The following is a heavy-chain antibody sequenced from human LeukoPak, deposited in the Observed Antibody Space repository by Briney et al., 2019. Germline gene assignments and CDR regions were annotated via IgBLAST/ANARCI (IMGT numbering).Heavy chain of an antibody. CDR2: ISSSGSTI. V-gene: IGHV3-48*03. CDR1: GFTFSSYE. D-gene: IGHD6-19*01. CDR3: AKAYSSGWYGVLDY. Sequence: PGGSLRLSCAASGFTFSSYEMNWVRQAPGKGLEWVSYISSSGSTIYYADSVKGRFTISRDNSKNTPYLQMNSLRAEDTAVYYCAKAYSSGWYGVLDYWGQGTLVTVSS. J-gene: IGHJ4*02.